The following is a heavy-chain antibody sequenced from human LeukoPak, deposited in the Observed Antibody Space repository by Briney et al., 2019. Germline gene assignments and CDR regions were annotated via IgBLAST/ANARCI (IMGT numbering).Heavy chain of an antibody. CDR1: GFTFSSYE. CDR3: AELGITMIGGV. D-gene: IGHD3-10*02. V-gene: IGHV3-48*03. J-gene: IGHJ6*04. CDR2: ISSSGSTI. Sequence: GGSLRLSCAASGFTFSSYEMNWVRQAPGKGLEWVSCISSSGSTIYYADSVKGRFTISRDNAKNSLYLQMNSLRAEDTAVYYCAELGITMIGGVWGKGTTVAVSS.